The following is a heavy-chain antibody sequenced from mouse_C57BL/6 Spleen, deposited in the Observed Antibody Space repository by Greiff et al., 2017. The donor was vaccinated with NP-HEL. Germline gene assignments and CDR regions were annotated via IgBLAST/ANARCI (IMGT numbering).Heavy chain of an antibody. CDR3: AREDDYDPFAY. J-gene: IGHJ3*01. CDR2: INPGSGGT. CDR1: GYAFTNYL. Sequence: VQLQQSGAELVRPGTSVKVSCKASGYAFTNYLIEWVKQRPGQGLEWIGVINPGSGGTNYNEKFKGKATLTADKSSSTAYMQLSSLTSEDSAVYFCAREDDYDPFAYWGQGTLVTVSA. D-gene: IGHD2-4*01. V-gene: IGHV1-54*01.